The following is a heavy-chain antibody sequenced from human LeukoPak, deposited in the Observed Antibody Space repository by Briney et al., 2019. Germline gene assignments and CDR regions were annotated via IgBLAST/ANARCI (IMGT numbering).Heavy chain of an antibody. J-gene: IGHJ6*03. CDR2: ISAYNGNT. CDR3: ARSRESDYDFWSGHNYYYDMDV. Sequence: ASVKVSCKASGYTFTSYGISWVRQAPGQGLEWMGWISAYNGNTNYAQKLQGRVTMTTDTSTSTAYMELRSLRSDDTAVYYCARSRESDYDFWSGHNYYYDMDVWGKGTTVTVSS. D-gene: IGHD3-3*01. V-gene: IGHV1-18*01. CDR1: GYTFTSYG.